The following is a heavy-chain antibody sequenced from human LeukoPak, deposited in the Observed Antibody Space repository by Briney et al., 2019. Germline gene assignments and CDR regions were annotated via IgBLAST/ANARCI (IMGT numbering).Heavy chain of an antibody. Sequence: SVKVSCTASGFTFTSSAMKWVRQAPGQRLEGMGWIVVGSGDKNYAQKFQERVTITRDMSTSTAYMELSSLRSEDTAVYYCVYYYESSGSSSFDICGQGTMVTVSS. CDR2: IVVGSGDK. CDR1: GFTFTSSA. CDR3: VYYYESSGSSSFDI. D-gene: IGHD3-22*01. V-gene: IGHV1-58*02. J-gene: IGHJ3*02.